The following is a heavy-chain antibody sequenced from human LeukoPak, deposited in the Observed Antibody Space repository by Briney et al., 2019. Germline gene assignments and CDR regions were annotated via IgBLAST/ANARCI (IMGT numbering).Heavy chain of an antibody. CDR2: ISAGSDST. J-gene: IGHJ4*02. Sequence: GGSLRLSCAASGFTFSNYAMSWVRQAPGKGLEWVSVISAGSDSTYYADSVKGRFTISRDNSKNTLYLQMNSLKTEDAAVYYCTPHWITMVRGVTDYWGQGTLVTVSS. CDR3: TPHWITMVRGVTDY. D-gene: IGHD3-10*01. CDR1: GFTFSNYA. V-gene: IGHV3-23*01.